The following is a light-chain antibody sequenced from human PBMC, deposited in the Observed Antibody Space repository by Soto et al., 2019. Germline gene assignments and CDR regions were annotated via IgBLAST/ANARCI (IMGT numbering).Light chain of an antibody. V-gene: IGLV2-11*01. CDR3: CAYAGSDTLI. CDR2: DVA. Sequence: QSAPTQPRSVSGSPGQTVTISCTGSSSDVGSSNFMSWYQQHPGEAPKLVIYDVAQRPSGVSDRLSGSRSGKTDSLTISGLQPDDEADYYCCAYAGSDTLIFGSGTKLTVL. CDR1: SSDVGSSNF. J-gene: IGLJ1*01.